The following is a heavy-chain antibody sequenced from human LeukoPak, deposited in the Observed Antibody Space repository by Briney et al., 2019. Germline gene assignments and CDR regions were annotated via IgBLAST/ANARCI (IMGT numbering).Heavy chain of an antibody. Sequence: AETLSLTCTVSGLSIRWYYLRWLGQPAGKGREGVGRIYTSWSTNHNPSLKSRVTMSVDTSKNPFSLKLSSVSAADTAVYSCARDVVAAAGTWDYWGQGTLVTVSS. V-gene: IGHV4-4*07. CDR1: GLSIRWYY. CDR3: ARDVVAAAGTWDY. D-gene: IGHD6-13*01. CDR2: IYTSWST. J-gene: IGHJ4*02.